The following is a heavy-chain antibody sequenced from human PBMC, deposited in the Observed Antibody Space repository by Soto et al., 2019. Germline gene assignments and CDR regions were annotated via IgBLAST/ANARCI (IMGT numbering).Heavy chain of an antibody. J-gene: IGHJ1*01. CDR3: ARGVEYGGTYFGH. Sequence: GGSLRLSCAASGFTFSSYAMHWVRHAPGKGLEWVAVISYDGSNKNYPDSVKGRFTISRDNSKNTLYLQMNSLRAEDTAVYYCARGVEYGGTYFGHWGQGTLVTVSS. CDR2: ISYDGSNK. D-gene: IGHD2-15*01. V-gene: IGHV3-30-3*01. CDR1: GFTFSSYA.